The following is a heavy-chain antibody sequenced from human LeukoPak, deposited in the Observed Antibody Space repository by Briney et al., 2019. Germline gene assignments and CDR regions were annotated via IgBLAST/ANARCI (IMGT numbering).Heavy chain of an antibody. D-gene: IGHD2-2*01. Sequence: GGSLRLSCVASGFSFSSHWMSWVRQAPEKGLEWGGNIKRDGSDKYHADSVKGRFTISRDNAKNSLYLQISSLRAEDTAVYYCATQTYALFDYWGQGTLVTVSS. J-gene: IGHJ4*02. CDR1: GFSFSSHW. V-gene: IGHV3-7*03. CDR3: ATQTYALFDY. CDR2: IKRDGSDK.